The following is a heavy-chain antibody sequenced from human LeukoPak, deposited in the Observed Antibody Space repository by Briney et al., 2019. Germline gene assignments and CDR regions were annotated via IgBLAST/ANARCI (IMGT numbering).Heavy chain of an antibody. V-gene: IGHV4-59*08. CDR2: IYYSGST. CDR3: ARHRVVTPGEYYYYMDV. Sequence: SETLSLTCTVSGGSISSYYWSWIRQPPGKGLEWIGYIYYSGSTNYNPSLKSRVTISVDTSKNQFSLKLSSVTAADTAVYYCARHRVVTPGEYYYYMDVWGKGTTVTVSS. D-gene: IGHD4-23*01. J-gene: IGHJ6*03. CDR1: GGSISSYY.